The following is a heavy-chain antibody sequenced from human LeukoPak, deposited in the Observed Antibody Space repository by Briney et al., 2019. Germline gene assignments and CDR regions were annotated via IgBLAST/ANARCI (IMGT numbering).Heavy chain of an antibody. V-gene: IGHV3-7*03. J-gene: IGHJ4*02. Sequence: GGSLRLSCAAPGFTFRSYWMRWVRQAPGKGLEWVANIIQEGSEPYFVDSVKGRFPISRDNAKNSLYLQMNSLRAEDTAVYYCARIKRRTYYDILTGYYFDYWGQGTLVTVSS. CDR3: ARIKRRTYYDILTGYYFDY. CDR2: IIQEGSEP. D-gene: IGHD3-9*01. CDR1: GFTFRSYW.